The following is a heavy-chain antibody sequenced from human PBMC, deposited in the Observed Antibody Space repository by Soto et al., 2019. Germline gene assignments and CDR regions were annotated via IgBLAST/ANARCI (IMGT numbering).Heavy chain of an antibody. CDR3: ARDSGSGWYGEYFQH. J-gene: IGHJ1*01. V-gene: IGHV3-21*01. CDR2: ISSSSSYI. D-gene: IGHD6-19*01. Sequence: GVLRLSCAASGFTFSSYSMNWVRQAPGKGLEWVSSISSSSSYIYYADSVKGRFTISRDNAKNSLYLQMNSLRAEDTAVYYCARDSGSGWYGEYFQHWGQGTLVTVS. CDR1: GFTFSSYS.